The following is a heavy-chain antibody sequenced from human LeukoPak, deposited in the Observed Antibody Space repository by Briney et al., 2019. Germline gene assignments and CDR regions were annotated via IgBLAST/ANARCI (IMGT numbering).Heavy chain of an antibody. V-gene: IGHV4-34*01. J-gene: IGHJ4*02. CDR3: ARHKADDYGDYEAFDY. CDR1: GGSFSGYY. Sequence: SETLSLTCAVYGGSFSGYYWSWIRQPPGKGLEWIGEINHSGSTNCNPSLKSRVTISVDTSKNQFSLKLSSVTAADTAVYYCARHKADDYGDYEAFDYWGQGTLVTVSS. D-gene: IGHD4-17*01. CDR2: INHSGST.